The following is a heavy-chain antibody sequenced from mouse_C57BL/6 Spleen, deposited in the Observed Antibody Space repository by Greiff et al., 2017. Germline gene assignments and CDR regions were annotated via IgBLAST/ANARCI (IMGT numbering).Heavy chain of an antibody. CDR2: ISYDGSN. CDR1: GYSITSGYY. CDR3: ARATYYSNPFDY. D-gene: IGHD2-5*01. V-gene: IGHV3-6*01. J-gene: IGHJ2*01. Sequence: EVQLQESGPGLVKPSQSLSLTCSVTGYSITSGYYWNWIRQFPGNKLEWMGYISYDGSNNYNPSLKNLISITRDTSKNQFFLKLNSVTTEDTATDYCARATYYSNPFDYWGKGTTLTVSS.